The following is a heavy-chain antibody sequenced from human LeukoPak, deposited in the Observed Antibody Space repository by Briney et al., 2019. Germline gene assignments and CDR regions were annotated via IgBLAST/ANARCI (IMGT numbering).Heavy chain of an antibody. CDR3: ARGRGVYDILTGYYKGSWFDP. J-gene: IGHJ5*02. Sequence: PSETLSLTCAVYGGSFSGYYWSWIRQPPGKGLEWIGEINHSGSTNYNPSLKSRITISVDTSKNQFSLKLSSVTAADTAVYYCARGRGVYDILTGYYKGSWFDPWGQGTLVTVSS. CDR2: INHSGST. V-gene: IGHV4-34*01. D-gene: IGHD3-9*01. CDR1: GGSFSGYY.